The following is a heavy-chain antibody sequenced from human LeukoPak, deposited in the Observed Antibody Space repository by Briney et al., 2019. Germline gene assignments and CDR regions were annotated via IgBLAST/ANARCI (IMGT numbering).Heavy chain of an antibody. V-gene: IGHV4-59*01. CDR2: IYYSGTT. J-gene: IGHJ4*02. CDR1: GGSISSYY. Sequence: SETLSLTCTVSGGSISSYYWSWIRQPPGKGLEWIGYIYYSGTTNYNPSLKRRVTISVDTSKNQFSLKLSSVTAADTAVYYCARSHGSGSYYNLNDYWGQGTLVTVSS. CDR3: ARSHGSGSYYNLNDY. D-gene: IGHD3-10*01.